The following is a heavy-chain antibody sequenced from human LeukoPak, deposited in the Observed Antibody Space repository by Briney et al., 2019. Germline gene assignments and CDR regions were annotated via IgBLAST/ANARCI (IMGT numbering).Heavy chain of an antibody. CDR1: GFTFSSYT. V-gene: IGHV3-23*01. J-gene: IGHJ4*02. CDR3: VKGSSSSRPYYFDY. D-gene: IGHD3-10*01. Sequence: GGSLRLSCAASGFTFSSYTMSWVRQAPGKGLEWVSAISPGGAYTYYADSVKGRCSISRDNSKNTLYLQMNSLSAEDTAVYFCVKGSSSSRPYYFDYWGQGTLVTVSS. CDR2: ISPGGAYT.